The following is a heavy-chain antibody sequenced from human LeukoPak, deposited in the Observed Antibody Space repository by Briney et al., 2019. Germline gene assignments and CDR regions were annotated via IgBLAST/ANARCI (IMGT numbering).Heavy chain of an antibody. CDR1: GFRFSNYA. D-gene: IGHD3-9*01. CDR3: AKDPKVNAILTGYYPD. J-gene: IGHJ4*02. Sequence: PGGSLRLSCAASGFRFSNYAMLWVRQAPGKGLEWAAVVSYDGSNKYFADSVKGRFTISRDNSKNTLYLQMNSLRPEDTAVYYCAKDPKVNAILTGYYPDWGQGTLVTVSS. CDR2: VSYDGSNK. V-gene: IGHV3-30*04.